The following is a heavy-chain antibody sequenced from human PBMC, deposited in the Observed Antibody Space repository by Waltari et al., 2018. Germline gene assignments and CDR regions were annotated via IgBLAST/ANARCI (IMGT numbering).Heavy chain of an antibody. CDR1: GFTVRNNY. CDR2: IFSGWDT. CDR3: TRTLVPADPPRAMDV. V-gene: IGHV3-53*01. D-gene: IGHD2-2*01. Sequence: VQLVESGGDLIQPGGSLRLSCAASGFTVRNNYRAWVRQAPGKGLEWVSVIFSGWDTYYADSVNGRFTISRDSSRNTLHLQMNSLRVEDTAVYYCTRTLVPADPPRAMDVWGQGTVVSVSS. J-gene: IGHJ6*02.